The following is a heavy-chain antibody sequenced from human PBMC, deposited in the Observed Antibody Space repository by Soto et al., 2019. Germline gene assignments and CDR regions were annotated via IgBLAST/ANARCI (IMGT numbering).Heavy chain of an antibody. V-gene: IGHV2-5*02. Sequence: QITLKESGPTLVQPTQTLTMTCTFSGFSLSTSGVGVGWIRQPPGKALEWLALIYWDDDKRYRPSLKSRLTTTKDTTKNQVVLTMTNMDPVDTATYFGADRGGGSSDYWGQGTLVTVSS. CDR2: IYWDDDK. D-gene: IGHD3-16*01. CDR1: GFSLSTSGVG. CDR3: ADRGGGSSDY. J-gene: IGHJ4*02.